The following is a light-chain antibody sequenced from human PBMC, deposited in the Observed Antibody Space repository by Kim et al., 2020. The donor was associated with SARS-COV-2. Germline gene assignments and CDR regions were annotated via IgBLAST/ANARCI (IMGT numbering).Light chain of an antibody. CDR1: QSISSH. CDR2: AAS. V-gene: IGKV1-16*01. Sequence: IQMTQSPSTLSASVGDGVTITCRASQSISSHLAWYQQKPGKAPKLLIYAASGLQRGVPSRFSGSGSGTDFTLTISSLQPEDFATYYCQKYNSYSWTFGQGTKVEIK. CDR3: QKYNSYSWT. J-gene: IGKJ1*01.